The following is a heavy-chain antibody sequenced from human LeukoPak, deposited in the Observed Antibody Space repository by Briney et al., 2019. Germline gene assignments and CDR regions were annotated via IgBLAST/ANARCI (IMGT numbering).Heavy chain of an antibody. CDR1: GFTFSSYG. Sequence: GRSLRLSCAASGFTFSSYGMHWVRQAPGKGLEWVAVISYDGSNKYYADSVKGRFTISRDNSKNTLYLQMNSLRAEDTAVYYCAKGATDLDYWGQGTLVTVSS. V-gene: IGHV3-30*18. CDR3: AKGATDLDY. J-gene: IGHJ4*02. D-gene: IGHD1-26*01. CDR2: ISYDGSNK.